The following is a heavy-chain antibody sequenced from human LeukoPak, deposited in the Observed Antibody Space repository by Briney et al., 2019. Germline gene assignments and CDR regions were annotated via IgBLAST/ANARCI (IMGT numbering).Heavy chain of an antibody. V-gene: IGHV4-59*08. Sequence: SETLSLTCTVSGGSISSHYWSWIRQPPGKGLEWIAYIYYSGSTNYNPSLKSRVTISVDTSKNQSSLKLSSVTAADTAVYYCARHESQGTAMEIDYWGQGTLVTVSS. CDR3: ARHESQGTAMEIDY. CDR2: IYYSGST. D-gene: IGHD5-18*01. CDR1: GGSISSHY. J-gene: IGHJ4*02.